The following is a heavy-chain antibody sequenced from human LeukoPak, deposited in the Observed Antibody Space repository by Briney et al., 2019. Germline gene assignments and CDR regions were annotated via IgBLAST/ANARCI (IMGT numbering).Heavy chain of an antibody. CDR3: AREGTGIMHDAFDI. Sequence: GGSLRLSCAASGFTFSSYAMHWVRQASGKGLEWVAVISYDGSNKYYADSVKGRFTISRDNSKNTLYLQMNSLRAEDTAVYYCAREGTGIMHDAFDIWGQGTMVTVSS. J-gene: IGHJ3*02. V-gene: IGHV3-30-3*01. D-gene: IGHD7-27*01. CDR1: GFTFSSYA. CDR2: ISYDGSNK.